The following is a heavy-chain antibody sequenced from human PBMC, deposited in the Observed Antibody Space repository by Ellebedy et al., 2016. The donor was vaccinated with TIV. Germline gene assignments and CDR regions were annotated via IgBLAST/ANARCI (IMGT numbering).Heavy chain of an antibody. J-gene: IGHJ4*02. CDR2: ISGSGDST. D-gene: IGHD5-18*01. CDR3: ARSDTSLVTPEDS. CDR1: GFTFSSYA. V-gene: IGHV3-23*01. Sequence: PGGSLRLSCAASGFTFSSYAISWVRQAPGKGLDWVSAISGSGDSTYYADSVKGRFTISRDNSKNTLYLQMNSLRAEDTAVYYCARSDTSLVTPEDSWGQGTLVTVSS.